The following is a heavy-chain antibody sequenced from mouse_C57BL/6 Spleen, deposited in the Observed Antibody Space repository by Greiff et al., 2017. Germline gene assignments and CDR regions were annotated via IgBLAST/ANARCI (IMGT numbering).Heavy chain of an antibody. J-gene: IGHJ4*01. CDR3: ARRRYYSNYGYAMDY. CDR1: GYTFTDYY. D-gene: IGHD2-5*01. V-gene: IGHV1-26*01. CDR2: INPNNGGT. Sequence: EVQLQQSGPELVKPGASVKISCKASGYTFTDYYMNWVKQSHGKSLEWIGDINPNNGGTSYNQKFKGKATLTVDKSSSTAYMELRSLTSEDSAVYYCARRRYYSNYGYAMDYWGQGTSVTVSS.